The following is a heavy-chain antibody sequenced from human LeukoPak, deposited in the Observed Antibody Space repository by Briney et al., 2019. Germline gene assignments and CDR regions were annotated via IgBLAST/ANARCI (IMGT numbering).Heavy chain of an antibody. D-gene: IGHD4/OR15-4a*01. CDR3: ARRDYKYSSLDY. V-gene: IGHV4-59*08. J-gene: IGHJ4*02. CDR2: IYYSGST. Sequence: PSETLPLTCTVSGGSISSYYWSWIRQPPGKGLEWIGYIYYSGSTIYNPSLKSRVTMSLDTSKNQFSLKLTSVTAADTAVYYCARRDYKYSSLDYWGQGTLVTVSS. CDR1: GGSISSYY.